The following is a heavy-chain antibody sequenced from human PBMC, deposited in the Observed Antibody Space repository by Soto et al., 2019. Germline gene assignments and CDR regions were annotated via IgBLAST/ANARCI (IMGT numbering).Heavy chain of an antibody. CDR3: ARDPHSITYYYDSSGYRWFDP. V-gene: IGHV1-18*01. CDR2: ISAYNGNT. D-gene: IGHD3-22*01. CDR1: GYTFTSYG. Sequence: ASVKVSCKASGYTFTSYGISWVRQAPGQGLEWMGWISAYNGNTNYAQKLQGRATMTTDTSTSTAYMELRSLRSDDTAVYYCARDPHSITYYYDSSGYRWFDPWGQGTLVTVSS. J-gene: IGHJ5*02.